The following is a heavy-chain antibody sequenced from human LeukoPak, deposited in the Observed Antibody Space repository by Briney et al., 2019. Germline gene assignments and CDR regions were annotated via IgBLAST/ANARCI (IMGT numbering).Heavy chain of an antibody. J-gene: IGHJ4*02. V-gene: IGHV4-31*03. D-gene: IGHD3-22*01. CDR2: IYYSGST. Sequence: SETLSLTCTVSGGSISSSSYYWGWIRQHPGKGLEWIGYIYYSGSTYYNPSLKSRVTISVDTSKNQFSLKLSSVTAADTAVYYCARERALTGDYYDSTEPFDYWGQGTLVTVSS. CDR3: ARERALTGDYYDSTEPFDY. CDR1: GGSISSSSYY.